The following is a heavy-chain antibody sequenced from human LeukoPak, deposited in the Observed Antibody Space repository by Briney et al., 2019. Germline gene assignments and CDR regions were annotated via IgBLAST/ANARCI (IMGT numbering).Heavy chain of an antibody. CDR2: INHSGST. J-gene: IGHJ5*02. Sequence: SETLSLTCAVYGLSFSGYDWSWIRQPPGKGLEWIGEINHSGSTNYNPSLRSRVTISVDTSKNQFSLKLSSVTAADTAVYYCARGFGWFDPWGQGTLVTVSS. CDR1: GLSFSGYD. D-gene: IGHD3-10*01. CDR3: ARGFGWFDP. V-gene: IGHV4-34*01.